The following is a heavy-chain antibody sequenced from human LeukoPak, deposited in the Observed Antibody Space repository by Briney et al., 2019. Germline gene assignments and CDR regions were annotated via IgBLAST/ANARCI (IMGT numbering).Heavy chain of an antibody. Sequence: GGSLRLSCAASGFTFSNAWMSWVRQAPGKGLEWVSYISSSGSTIYYADSVKGRFTISRDNAKNSLYLQMNSLRAEDTAVYYCARLPYYYDSSGYRNYYYYMDVWGKGTTVTISS. CDR1: GFTFSNAW. V-gene: IGHV3-11*01. CDR2: ISSSGSTI. CDR3: ARLPYYYDSSGYRNYYYYMDV. J-gene: IGHJ6*03. D-gene: IGHD3-22*01.